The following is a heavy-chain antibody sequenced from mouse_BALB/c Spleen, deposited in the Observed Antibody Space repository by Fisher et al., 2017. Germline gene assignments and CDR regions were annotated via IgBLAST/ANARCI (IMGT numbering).Heavy chain of an antibody. V-gene: IGHV5-9-1*01. CDR3: ARAGYYAMDY. J-gene: IGHJ4*01. Sequence: RFTISRDNAKNTLYLQMSSLRSEDTAMYYCARAGYYAMDYWGQGTSVTVSS.